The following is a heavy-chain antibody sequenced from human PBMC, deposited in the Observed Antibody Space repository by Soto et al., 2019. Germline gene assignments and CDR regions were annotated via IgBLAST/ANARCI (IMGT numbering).Heavy chain of an antibody. V-gene: IGHV1-69*01. Sequence: QVQLVQSGAEVKEPGSSVQVSCKASGGGNLRDYRTTWVRRAPGQGLEWMGGIIPKLGSANYAQNFQGRVTVTADESTNTVYMELRSVTSDDTAVYYCARGGDVYNFGAVYWGQGTPVTVSS. CDR2: IIPKLGSA. CDR1: GGGNLRDYR. D-gene: IGHD2-21*01. J-gene: IGHJ4*02. CDR3: ARGGDVYNFGAVY.